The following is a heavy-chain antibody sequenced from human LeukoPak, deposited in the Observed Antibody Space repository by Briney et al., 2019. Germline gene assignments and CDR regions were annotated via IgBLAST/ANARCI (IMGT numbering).Heavy chain of an antibody. CDR2: ISTSSGSTI. V-gene: IGHV3-48*01. CDR1: GFSFISYS. D-gene: IGHD3-10*02. Sequence: GGSLRLSCAASGFSFISYSMNWVRQAPGKGLEWVSYISTSSGSTIYYADSVKGRFTISRDNAKNSLYLQMNSLRAEDTAVYYCAELGITMIGGVWGKGTTVTISS. CDR3: AELGITMIGGV. J-gene: IGHJ6*04.